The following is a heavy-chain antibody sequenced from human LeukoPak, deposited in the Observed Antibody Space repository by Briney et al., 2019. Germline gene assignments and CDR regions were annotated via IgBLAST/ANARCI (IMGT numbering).Heavy chain of an antibody. D-gene: IGHD3-9*01. CDR2: ISSSGST. J-gene: IGHJ5*02. CDR1: GDSIGSGSYY. Sequence: SETLSLTCSVSGDSIGSGSYYWSWIRQPAGKGLEWIGRISSSGSTNCNPSLKSRVTISVDTSKNHFSLTLTSVTAADTAVYYCARGVNLVGTQYFHWPIPSDCFDPWGQGTLVTVSS. CDR3: ARGVNLVGTQYFHWPIPSDCFDP. V-gene: IGHV4-61*02.